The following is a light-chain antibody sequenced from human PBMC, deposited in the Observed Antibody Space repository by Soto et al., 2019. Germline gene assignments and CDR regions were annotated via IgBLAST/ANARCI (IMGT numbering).Light chain of an antibody. CDR3: QQCSNWLT. V-gene: IGKV3-11*01. Sequence: EIVLTQSPATLSLSPGERATLSCRASQSVSTFLAWYQQNVGQAPRLLIYDATNRATDVPARFSGSGSGTDFTLTISSLETDDSAVYYCQQCSNWLTFGGGTKVEIK. J-gene: IGKJ4*01. CDR2: DAT. CDR1: QSVSTF.